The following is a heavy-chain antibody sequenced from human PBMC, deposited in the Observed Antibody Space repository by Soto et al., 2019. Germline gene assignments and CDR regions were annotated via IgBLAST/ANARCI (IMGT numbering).Heavy chain of an antibody. Sequence: SETLSLTCAVYGGSFSGYYWSWIRQPPGKGLEWIGEINHSGSTNYNPSLKSRVTISVDTSKNQFSLKLSSVTAADTAVYYCAQRTGSDFDYWGQGTLVTVSS. CDR1: GGSFSGYY. V-gene: IGHV4-34*01. CDR3: AQRTGSDFDY. D-gene: IGHD3-9*01. CDR2: INHSGST. J-gene: IGHJ4*02.